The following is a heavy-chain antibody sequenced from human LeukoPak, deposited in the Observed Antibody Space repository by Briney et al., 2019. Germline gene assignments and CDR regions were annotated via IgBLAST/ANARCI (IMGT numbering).Heavy chain of an antibody. D-gene: IGHD1-14*01. CDR3: AREIPEEVGGAFDI. CDR2: ISSSSSYI. V-gene: IGHV3-21*01. Sequence: PGGSLRLSCAASGFTFSSYSMNWVRQAPGKGLEWVSSISSSSSYIYYADSVKGRFTISRDNAKNSLYLQMNSLRAEDTAVYYCAREIPEEVGGAFDIWGQGTMVTVSS. CDR1: GFTFSSYS. J-gene: IGHJ3*02.